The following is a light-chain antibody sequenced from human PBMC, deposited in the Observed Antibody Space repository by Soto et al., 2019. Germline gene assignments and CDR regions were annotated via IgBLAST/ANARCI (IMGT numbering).Light chain of an antibody. CDR3: QQYNNWPPAT. J-gene: IGKJ3*01. V-gene: IGKV3D-15*01. Sequence: EIVMTQSPATLSVSPGERATLSCRASQSVSSNLAWYQQKPGQAPRLLIYGASIRATGIPARFSGSGSGTEFTLTISRLQSEDFAVYYCQQYNNWPPATFGPGTKVDIK. CDR1: QSVSSN. CDR2: GAS.